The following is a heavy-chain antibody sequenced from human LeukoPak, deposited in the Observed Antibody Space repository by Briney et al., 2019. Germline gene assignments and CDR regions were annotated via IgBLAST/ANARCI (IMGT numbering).Heavy chain of an antibody. CDR3: AKRYSSGWEFDY. V-gene: IGHV3-30*18. CDR1: GFTFCTYG. J-gene: IGHJ4*02. Sequence: PGRSLRLSCAASGFTFCTYGIHWVRQAPGKGLEWVAAISSDGSNKHYADSVKGRFTIARDNSKNTLYLQMNSLGAEDTAVYYCAKRYSSGWEFDYWGQGTLVTVSS. CDR2: ISSDGSNK. D-gene: IGHD6-19*01.